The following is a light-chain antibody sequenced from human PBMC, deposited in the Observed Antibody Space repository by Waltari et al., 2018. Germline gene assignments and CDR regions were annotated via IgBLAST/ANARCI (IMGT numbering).Light chain of an antibody. CDR3: QKYGRLPAT. CDR2: DVS. J-gene: IGKJ1*01. V-gene: IGKV3-20*01. Sequence: EIVLTQSPGTLSLSPGERATLFCRASQSVGRTLAWYQQKPGQAPRLLIYDVSTRATGIPDRFSATGSGTDFSLTISRLEPKDFAVYYCQKYGRLPATFGRGTTVEIK. CDR1: QSVGRT.